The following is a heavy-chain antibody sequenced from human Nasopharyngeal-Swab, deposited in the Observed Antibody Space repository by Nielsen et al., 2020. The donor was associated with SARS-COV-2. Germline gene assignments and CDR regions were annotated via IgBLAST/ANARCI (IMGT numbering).Heavy chain of an antibody. J-gene: IGHJ6*02. CDR3: AISLPQNSCMNV. V-gene: IGHV3-74*03. Sequence: PGGSLRLSCAASGFTFSNYWMPWVRQAPGKGLVWVSRINNDGSSTTDADSVKGRFTISRDNAKNTVYLQMNSLRADDTAVYYCAISLPQNSCMNVWGQGTTVTVSS. D-gene: IGHD1-7*01. CDR1: GFTFSNYW. CDR2: INNDGSST.